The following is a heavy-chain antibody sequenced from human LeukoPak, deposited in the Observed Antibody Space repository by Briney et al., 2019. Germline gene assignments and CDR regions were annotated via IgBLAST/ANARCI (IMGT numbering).Heavy chain of an antibody. J-gene: IGHJ4*02. CDR1: GYTFTSYG. CDR3: ARNWGAGHPINFDY. D-gene: IGHD3-16*01. CDR2: ISAYNGNT. Sequence: ASVKVSCKASGYTFTSYGISWVRQAPGQGLEWMGWISAYNGNTKSAPNFQGRVTMTTDTSTNTAYMELRSLRSDDTAFYYCARNWGAGHPINFDYWGQGTLVTVSS. V-gene: IGHV1-18*01.